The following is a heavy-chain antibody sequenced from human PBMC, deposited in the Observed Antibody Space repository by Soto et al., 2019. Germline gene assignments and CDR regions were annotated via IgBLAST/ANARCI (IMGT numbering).Heavy chain of an antibody. D-gene: IGHD1-26*01. V-gene: IGHV3-23*01. J-gene: IGHJ4*02. CDR3: AKQTSGVGATDVADY. Sequence: QPVGSLRLSCAASGFTFSSYSMTGVRQAPGKGLDWVSAIGGSGGSTYYADSVKGRFTISRDNSKNTLYLEMSSLRVEDTAVYYCAKQTSGVGATDVADYWGQGTLVTVSS. CDR1: GFTFSSYS. CDR2: IGGSGGST.